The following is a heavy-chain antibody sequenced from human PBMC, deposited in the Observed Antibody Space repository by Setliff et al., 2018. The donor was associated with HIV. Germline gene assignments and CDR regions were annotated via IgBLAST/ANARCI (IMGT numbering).Heavy chain of an antibody. V-gene: IGHV4-61*02. CDR3: ARVRLTMIMMVDYFDQ. Sequence: SETLSLTCSVSDDSINSDNYYWSWIRQPAGKGLEWIGRVYITGRTHYNPSLKSRVTISVDTSKNQFSLSLTSVTAADTAVYYCARVRLTMIMMVDYFDQWGQGTLVTVSS. CDR2: VYITGRT. D-gene: IGHD3-22*01. CDR1: DDSINSDNYY. J-gene: IGHJ4*02.